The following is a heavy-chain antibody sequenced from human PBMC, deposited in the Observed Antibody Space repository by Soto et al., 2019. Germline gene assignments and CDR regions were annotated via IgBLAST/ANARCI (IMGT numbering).Heavy chain of an antibody. V-gene: IGHV3-23*01. J-gene: IGHJ4*02. Sequence: GGSLRLSCAASGFTFSSYAMSWVRQAPGKGLEWVSAISGSGGSTYYADSVKGRFTISRDNSKNTLYLQMNSLRAEDTAVYYCSKDRVGGFDSSSGYWGQGTLVTVSS. CDR2: ISGSGGST. CDR1: GFTFSSYA. CDR3: SKDRVGGFDSSSGY. D-gene: IGHD6-19*01.